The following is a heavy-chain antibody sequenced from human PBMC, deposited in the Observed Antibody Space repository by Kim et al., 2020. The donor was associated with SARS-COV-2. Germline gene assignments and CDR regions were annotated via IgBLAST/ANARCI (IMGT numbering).Heavy chain of an antibody. V-gene: IGHV4-39*01. CDR1: GYSITTVSYY. CDR2: IYHTGST. Sequence: SETLSLTCSVSGYSITTVSYYWGWIRQSPGKGLEWIGSIYHTGSTYYNPSLKSRVTLSVDTSKNQFSLHMNSGTAADTAAYYCARAWFGALLPGSFAPWG. CDR3: ARAWFGALLPGSFAP. J-gene: IGHJ5*02. D-gene: IGHD3-10*01.